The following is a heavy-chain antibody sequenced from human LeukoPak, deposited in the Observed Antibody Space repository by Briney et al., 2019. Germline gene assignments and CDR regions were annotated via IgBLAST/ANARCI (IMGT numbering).Heavy chain of an antibody. D-gene: IGHD6-13*01. V-gene: IGHV3-7*01. Sequence: GGSLRLSCAASGFTFSSYRMTWVRQAPGKGLEWVANMDEDGGDIYYVDSVKGRFTISRDNAKKSLYLQMNSLRAEDTAVYYCARVGTSSWYVWGQGTLVTVSS. J-gene: IGHJ4*02. CDR3: ARVGTSSWYV. CDR1: GFTFSSYR. CDR2: MDEDGGDI.